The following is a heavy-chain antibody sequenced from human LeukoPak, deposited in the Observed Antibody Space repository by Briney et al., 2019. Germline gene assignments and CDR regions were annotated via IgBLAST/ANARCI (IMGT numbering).Heavy chain of an antibody. V-gene: IGHV1-18*01. CDR2: ISAYNGNT. D-gene: IGHD3-10*01. CDR1: GYTFTSYG. J-gene: IGHJ5*02. Sequence: ASVKVSCKASGYTFTSYGISWARQAPGQGLEWMGWISAYNGNTNYAQKLQGRVTMTTDTSTSTAYMELRSLRSDDTAVYYCARGYRYGSGMNWFDPWGQGTLVTVSS. CDR3: ARGYRYGSGMNWFDP.